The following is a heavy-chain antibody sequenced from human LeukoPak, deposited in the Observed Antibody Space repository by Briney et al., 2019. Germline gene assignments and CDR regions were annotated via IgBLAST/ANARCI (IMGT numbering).Heavy chain of an antibody. CDR2: INPNSGGT. J-gene: IGHJ4*02. Sequence: ASVNVSCKASGYTFTGYYMHWVRQAPGQGLEWMGWINPNSGGTNYAQKFQGRVTMTRDTSISTAYMELSRLRSDDTAVYYCARDTNYDFWSGYYPYYYFDYWGQGTLVTVSS. CDR3: ARDTNYDFWSGYYPYYYFDY. D-gene: IGHD3-3*01. V-gene: IGHV1-2*02. CDR1: GYTFTGYY.